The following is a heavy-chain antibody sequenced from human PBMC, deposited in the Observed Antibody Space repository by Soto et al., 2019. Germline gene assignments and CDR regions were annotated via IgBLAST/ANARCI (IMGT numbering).Heavy chain of an antibody. D-gene: IGHD2-21*01. CDR1: VVSIDYYY. Sequence: SETLSLTCTVSVVSIDYYYWTCIRHPPGKGLEWIGYVSDSGSTKYNPSLRSRVTISVDTSKNRFSLKLNSVTAADTAVYYCERDSTLRFPPHGIHFWGQATLVTVSS. CDR2: VSDSGST. V-gene: IGHV4-59*01. CDR3: ERDSTLRFPPHGIHF. J-gene: IGHJ4*01.